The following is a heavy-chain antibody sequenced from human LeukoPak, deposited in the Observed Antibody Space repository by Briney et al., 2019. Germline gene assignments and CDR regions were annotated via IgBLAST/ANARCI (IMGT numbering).Heavy chain of an antibody. J-gene: IGHJ2*01. CDR2: INHSGST. CDR1: GGSFSGYY. V-gene: IGHV4-34*01. D-gene: IGHD6-19*01. CDR3: ARGSRWLVRWYFDL. Sequence: SETLSLTCAVYGGSFSGYYWSWIRQPQGKGLEWIGEINHSGSTNYNPSLKSRVTISVDTSKNQFSLKLSSVTAADTAVYYCARGSRWLVRWYFDLWGRGTLVTVSS.